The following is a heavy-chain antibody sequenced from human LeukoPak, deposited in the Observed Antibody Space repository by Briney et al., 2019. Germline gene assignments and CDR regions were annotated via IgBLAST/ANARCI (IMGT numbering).Heavy chain of an antibody. J-gene: IGHJ4*02. Sequence: PGGSLRLSCAVSGFTFSSYDMNWVRQAPGKGLEWVSYISTRGSSRSYADSVKGRFTISSDNAKNSLYLQMHSLRADDTAVYYCARDSTGSYFRLGYWGQGTLVTVSS. V-gene: IGHV3-48*03. CDR2: ISTRGSSR. CDR3: ARDSTGSYFRLGY. D-gene: IGHD1-26*01. CDR1: GFTFSSYD.